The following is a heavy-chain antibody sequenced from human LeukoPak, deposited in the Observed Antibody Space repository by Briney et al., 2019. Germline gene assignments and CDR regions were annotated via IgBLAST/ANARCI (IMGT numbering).Heavy chain of an antibody. CDR1: GYTFTGCY. CDR2: INPNSGGT. CDR3: ARTQTPYCSGGSCYSGTLDY. J-gene: IGHJ4*02. V-gene: IGHV1-2*02. D-gene: IGHD2-15*01. Sequence: ASVKVSCTASGYTFTGCYMHWVRQAPGQGLECMGWINPNSGGTNYAQKFQGRVTMTRDTYISTAYMELSRLRSDDTAVYYCARTQTPYCSGGSCYSGTLDYWGQGTLVTVSS.